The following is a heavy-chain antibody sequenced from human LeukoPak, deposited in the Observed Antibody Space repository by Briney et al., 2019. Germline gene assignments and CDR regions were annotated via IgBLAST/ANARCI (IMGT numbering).Heavy chain of an antibody. D-gene: IGHD6-19*01. CDR3: ARAWQWLPLDS. CDR2: IHTSGST. CDR1: GGSISSSSYY. Sequence: SETLSLTCTVSGGSISSSSYYWSWIRQPAGKGLEWIGRIHTSGSTNYNPSLKSRVTMSVDTSKNQFSLKVTSVTAADAAVYYCARAWQWLPLDSWGQGTLVTVSS. V-gene: IGHV4-61*02. J-gene: IGHJ4*02.